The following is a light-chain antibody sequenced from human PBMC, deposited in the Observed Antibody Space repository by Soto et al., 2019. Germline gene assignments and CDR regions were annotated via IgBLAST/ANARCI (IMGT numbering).Light chain of an antibody. CDR2: AAS. Sequence: DIQLTQSPSSLSASVGARVTITCRASQSISSYLNWYQQKPGKAPKLLIYAASIFHRGGPLRFSGSGSGTDFTLTISSLQPEDFATYYCQPSYSTPIYTCGQGTKLEIK. J-gene: IGKJ2*01. CDR1: QSISSY. V-gene: IGKV1-39*01. CDR3: QPSYSTPIYT.